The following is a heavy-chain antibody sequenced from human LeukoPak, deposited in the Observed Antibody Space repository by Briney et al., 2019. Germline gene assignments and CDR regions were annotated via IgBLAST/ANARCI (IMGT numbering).Heavy chain of an antibody. Sequence: GASVKVSCKASGYTFTNYGISRVRQAPGQGLEWMGWISAYNGHTKYAQKVQGRVTMTRDTSTSTAYMELRSLRSDDTAVYYCARVDGYSSSWYGSYMDVWAKGPRSPSP. CDR2: ISAYNGHT. D-gene: IGHD6-13*01. V-gene: IGHV1-18*01. J-gene: IGHJ6*03. CDR1: GYTFTNYG. CDR3: ARVDGYSSSWYGSYMDV.